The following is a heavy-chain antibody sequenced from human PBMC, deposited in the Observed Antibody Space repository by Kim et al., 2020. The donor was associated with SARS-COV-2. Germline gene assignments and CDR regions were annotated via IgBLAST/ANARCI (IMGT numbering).Heavy chain of an antibody. Sequence: SETLSLTCTVSGGSISNSSYYWGWIRQPPGKGLEWIGSIYYSGSTYYNPSLKSRVTISVDTSKNQFSLKLSSVTAADTAVYYCARFNYGDYRYYYGMDVWGQGTTVTVSS. CDR1: GGSISNSSYY. J-gene: IGHJ6*02. D-gene: IGHD4-17*01. V-gene: IGHV4-39*01. CDR3: ARFNYGDYRYYYGMDV. CDR2: IYYSGST.